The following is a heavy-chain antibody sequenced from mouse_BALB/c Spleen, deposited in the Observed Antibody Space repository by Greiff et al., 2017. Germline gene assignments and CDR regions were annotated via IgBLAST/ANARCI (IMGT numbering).Heavy chain of an antibody. Sequence: DLVKPGASVKLSCKASGYTFTSYWINWIKQRPGQGLEWIGRIAPGSGSTYYNEMFKGKATLTVDTSSSTAYIQLSSLSSEDSAVYFCAREGAYYRNLYAMDYWGQGTSVTVSS. J-gene: IGHJ4*01. CDR2: IAPGSGST. D-gene: IGHD2-10*01. CDR1: GYTFTSYW. V-gene: IGHV1S41*01. CDR3: AREGAYYRNLYAMDY.